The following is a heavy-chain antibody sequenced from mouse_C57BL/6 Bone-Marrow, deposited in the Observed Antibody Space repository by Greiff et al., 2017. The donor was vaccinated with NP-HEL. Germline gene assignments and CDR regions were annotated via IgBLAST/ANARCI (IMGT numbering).Heavy chain of an antibody. CDR3: ARQFNGAYYSGDYFDY. Sequence: VQLKESGGDLVKPGGSLKLSCAASGFTFSSYGMSWVRQTPDKRLEWVATISSGGSYTYYPDSVKGRFTISRDNAKNTLYLQMSSLKSEDTAMYYCARQFNGAYYSGDYFDYWGQGTTLTVSS. V-gene: IGHV5-6*01. D-gene: IGHD2-12*01. J-gene: IGHJ2*01. CDR2: ISSGGSYT. CDR1: GFTFSSYG.